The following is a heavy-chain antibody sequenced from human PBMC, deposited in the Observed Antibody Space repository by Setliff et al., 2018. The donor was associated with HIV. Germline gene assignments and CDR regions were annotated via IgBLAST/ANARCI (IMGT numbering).Heavy chain of an antibody. CDR3: ARVRCSGANCFNWFDF. Sequence: ASVKVSCKASGYSFSNFAIHWVRQAPGQRLEWLGWINAGSGNTRYSQKFQDRLTITRGTSARTVYMELSSLKSEDTAVYYCARVRCSGANCFNWFDFWGQGTPVTVSS. D-gene: IGHD2-15*01. V-gene: IGHV1-3*01. CDR2: INAGSGNT. J-gene: IGHJ5*01. CDR1: GYSFSNFA.